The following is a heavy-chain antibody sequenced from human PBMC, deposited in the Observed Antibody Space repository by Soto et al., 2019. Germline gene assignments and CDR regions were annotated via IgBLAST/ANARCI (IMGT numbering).Heavy chain of an antibody. CDR2: IYYTGST. J-gene: IGHJ5*02. CDR1: GGSIRSSSYY. D-gene: IGHD1-20*01. CDR3: ARQRITGTHDNWFDP. V-gene: IGHV4-39*01. Sequence: QLQLQESGPGLVKPSETLSLTCTVSGGSIRSSSYYWGWIRQPPGKGLEWIGSIYYTGSTYYNPSLKSRVTTSIDTSKNQFSLRLSSVTAADTAVYYCARQRITGTHDNWFDPWGQGTLVTVSS.